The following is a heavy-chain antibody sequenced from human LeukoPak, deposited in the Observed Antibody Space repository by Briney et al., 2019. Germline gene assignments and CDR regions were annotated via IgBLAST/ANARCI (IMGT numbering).Heavy chain of an antibody. CDR3: ATTMVRGVDIDY. CDR2: IWYDGSNK. D-gene: IGHD3-10*01. J-gene: IGHJ4*02. Sequence: PGGSLRLSCAASGFTFSSYGMHWVRQAPGKGLEWVAVIWYDGSNKYYADSVKGRFTISRDNAKNSLYLQMNSLRAEDTAVYYCATTMVRGVDIDYWGQGTLVTVSS. CDR1: GFTFSSYG. V-gene: IGHV3-33*03.